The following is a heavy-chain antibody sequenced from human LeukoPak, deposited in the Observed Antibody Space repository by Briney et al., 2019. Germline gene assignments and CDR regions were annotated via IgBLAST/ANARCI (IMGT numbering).Heavy chain of an antibody. CDR1: GGSICSYY. CDR2: IYYSGST. J-gene: IGHJ4*02. Sequence: PSETLSLTCTVSGGSICSYYWSWIRQPPGKGLEWIGYIYYSGSTNYNPSLKSRVTISVDTSKNQFSLKLSSVTAADTAVYYCATSYSSSSQIDYWGRGTLVTVSS. D-gene: IGHD6-6*01. CDR3: ATSYSSSSQIDY. V-gene: IGHV4-59*01.